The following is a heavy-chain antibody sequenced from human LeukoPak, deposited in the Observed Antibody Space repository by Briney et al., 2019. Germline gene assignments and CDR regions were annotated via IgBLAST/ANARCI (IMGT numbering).Heavy chain of an antibody. V-gene: IGHV4-34*01. D-gene: IGHD5-24*01. CDR3: ARGPLWLGPPRSYFDY. J-gene: IGHJ4*02. Sequence: SETLSLTCAVYGGSFSGYYWSWIRQPPGKGLEWIGEINHSGSTNYNPSLKSRVTISVDTSKNQFSLKLSSVTAADTAVYYCARGPLWLGPPRSYFDYWGQGTLVTVSS. CDR2: INHSGST. CDR1: GGSFSGYY.